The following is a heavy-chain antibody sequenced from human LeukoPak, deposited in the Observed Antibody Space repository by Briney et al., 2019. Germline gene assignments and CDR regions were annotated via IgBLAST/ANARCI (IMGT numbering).Heavy chain of an antibody. Sequence: GGSLRVSCAASGFTFTNYAMTWVRQAPGKGLEWGSGLSVRGGSTYYADSVKGRFTISRDTSKNTLYLQMNSLRAEDTAVYYCARDTYGDGFDYWGQGTLVTVSS. D-gene: IGHD4-17*01. J-gene: IGHJ4*02. V-gene: IGHV3-23*01. CDR3: ARDTYGDGFDY. CDR2: LSVRGGST. CDR1: GFTFTNYA.